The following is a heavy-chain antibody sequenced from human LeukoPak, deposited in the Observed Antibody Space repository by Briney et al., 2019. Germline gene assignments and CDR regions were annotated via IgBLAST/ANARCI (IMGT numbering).Heavy chain of an antibody. J-gene: IGHJ4*02. D-gene: IGHD3-16*02. CDR2: IYYSGST. CDR3: ARARYFDY. V-gene: IGHV4-59*01. CDR1: GGSISSYY. Sequence: SETLSLTCIVSGGSISSYYWSWIRQPPGKGLEWIGYIYYSGSTNYNPSLKSRVTISVDTSKNQFSLKLSSVTAADTAVYYCARARYFDYWGQGTLVTVSS.